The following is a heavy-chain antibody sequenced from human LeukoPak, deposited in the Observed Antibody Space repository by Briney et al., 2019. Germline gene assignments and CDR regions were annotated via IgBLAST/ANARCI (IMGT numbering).Heavy chain of an antibody. V-gene: IGHV4-39*07. CDR1: GGSISSSSYY. CDR2: IYYSGST. Sequence: SETLSLTCTVSGGSISSSSYYWGWIRQPPGKGLEWIGSIYYSGSTYYNPSLKSRVTISVDTSKNQFSLKLSSVTAADTAVYYCARVEASLIFGVVIYNWFDPWGRGTLVTVSS. CDR3: ARVEASLIFGVVIYNWFDP. J-gene: IGHJ5*02. D-gene: IGHD3-3*01.